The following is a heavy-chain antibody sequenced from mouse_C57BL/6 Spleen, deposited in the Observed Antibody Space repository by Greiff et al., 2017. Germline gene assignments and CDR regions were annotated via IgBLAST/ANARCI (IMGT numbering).Heavy chain of an antibody. Sequence: EVKLMESGGGLVKPGGSLKLSCAASGFTFSSYAMSWVRQTPEKRLEWVATISDGGSYTYYPDNVKGRFTISRDNAKNNRYLQMSHLKSEDTAMYYCARIEWDYYGSSHFDYWGQGTTLTVSS. J-gene: IGHJ2*01. CDR2: ISDGGSYT. CDR3: ARIEWDYYGSSHFDY. CDR1: GFTFSSYA. D-gene: IGHD1-1*01. V-gene: IGHV5-4*03.